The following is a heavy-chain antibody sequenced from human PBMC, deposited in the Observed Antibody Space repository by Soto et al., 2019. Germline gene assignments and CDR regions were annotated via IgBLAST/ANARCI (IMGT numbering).Heavy chain of an antibody. CDR1: GCTFSSYA. CDR2: ISGSGGST. V-gene: IGHV3-23*01. J-gene: IGHJ4*02. CDR3: AKCRFQSYDLRPLGY. D-gene: IGHD3-16*01. Sequence: GGSLRRSGAASGCTFSSYAMSWVRQAPGKGLEWVSAISGSGGSTYDADSVKGRFTISRDSSKNTRYLQMNRLRAEDTAVYYFAKCRFQSYDLRPLGYWRQRSRVTVSS.